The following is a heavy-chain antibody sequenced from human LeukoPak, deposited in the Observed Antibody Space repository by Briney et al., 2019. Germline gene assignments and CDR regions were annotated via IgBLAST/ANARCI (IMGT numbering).Heavy chain of an antibody. J-gene: IGHJ6*03. V-gene: IGHV3-53*01. CDR3: AREGLRSIAARRGTRDYMDV. D-gene: IGHD6-6*01. CDR1: GFTVSSNY. CDR2: IYSGGST. Sequence: GGSLRLSCAASGFTVSSNYMSWVRQAPGKGLEWVSLIYSGGSTYYADSVKGRFTISRDNSKNTLYLQMNSLRAEDTAVYYCAREGLRSIAARRGTRDYMDVWGKGTTVIVSS.